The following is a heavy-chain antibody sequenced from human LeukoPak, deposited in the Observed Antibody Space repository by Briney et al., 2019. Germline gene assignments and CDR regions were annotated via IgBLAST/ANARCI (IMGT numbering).Heavy chain of an antibody. Sequence: PGGSLRLSXATSGFTFSSYGLYWVRQAPGKGLEWLAYIRYDGINKYYADSVQGRFTISRDNPKNKVYLQMNSLRAEDTAVYYCAKESLTGTGPYYFDYWGQGTLVTVSS. D-gene: IGHD3-9*01. V-gene: IGHV3-30*02. CDR3: AKESLTGTGPYYFDY. J-gene: IGHJ4*02. CDR2: IRYDGINK. CDR1: GFTFSSYG.